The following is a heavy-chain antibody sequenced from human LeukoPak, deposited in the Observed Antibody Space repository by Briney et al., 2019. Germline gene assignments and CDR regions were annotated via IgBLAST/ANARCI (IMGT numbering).Heavy chain of an antibody. CDR2: IYSGGST. D-gene: IGHD7-27*01. Sequence: PGGSLRLSCAASGFTVSSNYMSWVRQAPGKGLEWVSVIYSGGSTYYADSVKGRFTISRDNSKNTLYLQMNSLRAEDTAVYYCARVPDSTGDLGYFDYWGQGTLVTVSS. CDR1: GFTVSSNY. J-gene: IGHJ4*02. V-gene: IGHV3-53*01. CDR3: ARVPDSTGDLGYFDY.